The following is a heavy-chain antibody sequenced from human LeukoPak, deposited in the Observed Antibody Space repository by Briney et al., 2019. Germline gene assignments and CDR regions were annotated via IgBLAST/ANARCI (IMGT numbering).Heavy chain of an antibody. D-gene: IGHD1-26*01. V-gene: IGHV3-30*03. Sequence: GGSLRLSCATSGFTFTCCGMHWVRQASGKGLEWVAAISSSDGNSKYYADSVKGRFTISRDNSKNTVYLQMNSLRAEDTAVYYCAREGQGYGGKDYWGQGTRVTVSS. CDR3: AREGQGYGGKDY. CDR2: ISSSDGNSK. J-gene: IGHJ4*02. CDR1: GFTFTCCG.